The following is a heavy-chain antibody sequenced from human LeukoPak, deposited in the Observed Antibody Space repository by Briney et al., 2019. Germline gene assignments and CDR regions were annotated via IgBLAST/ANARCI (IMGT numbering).Heavy chain of an antibody. V-gene: IGHV1-2*02. CDR1: GYTFTGYY. D-gene: IGHD1-26*01. Sequence: ASVKVSCKASGYTFTGYYMHWVQQAPGQGLEWMGWINPNSGGTNHAQKFQGRVTMTRDTFISTAYMELSRLRSDDTAVYYCARGGELLRSSWFDPWGQGTLVTVSS. J-gene: IGHJ5*02. CDR2: INPNSGGT. CDR3: ARGGELLRSSWFDP.